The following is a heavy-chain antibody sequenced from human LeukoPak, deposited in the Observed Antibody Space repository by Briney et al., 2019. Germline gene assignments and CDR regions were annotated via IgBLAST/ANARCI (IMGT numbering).Heavy chain of an antibody. V-gene: IGHV3-23*01. CDR2: IGGRGGGT. D-gene: IGHD3-9*01. CDR1: GFTFRNYA. J-gene: IGHJ4*02. Sequence: GASLRLSCAASGFTFRNYAMSWVRQAPGKGLEWVSAIGGRGGGTYYADSVKGRFTVPRDDSKNTLYLQMNTLRAEDTAVYYCAKWGDYDILTGYYDSDYWGQGTLVTVSS. CDR3: AKWGDYDILTGYYDSDY.